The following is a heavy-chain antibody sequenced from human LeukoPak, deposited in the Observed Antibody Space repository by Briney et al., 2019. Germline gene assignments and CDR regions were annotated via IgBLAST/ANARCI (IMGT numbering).Heavy chain of an antibody. V-gene: IGHV7-4-1*02. Sequence: GASVKVSCKASGYTFTSYAMNWVRQATGQGLEWMGWINTNTGNPTYAQGFTGLFVFSLDTSVSTAYLQINSLKTEDTAVYYCARLGVSYFYYNTEVWGKGTTVTVSS. J-gene: IGHJ6*03. CDR2: INTNTGNP. D-gene: IGHD3-10*01. CDR3: ARLGVSYFYYNTEV. CDR1: GYTFTSYA.